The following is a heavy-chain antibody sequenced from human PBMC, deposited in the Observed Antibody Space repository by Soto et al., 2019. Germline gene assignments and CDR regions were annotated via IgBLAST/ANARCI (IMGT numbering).Heavy chain of an antibody. J-gene: IGHJ4*02. CDR2: IYYSGST. Sequence: PSETLSLTCTVSGGSISSYYWSWIRQPPGKGLEWIGYIYYSGSTNYNPSLKSRVTISVDTSKNQFSLKLSSVTAADTAVYYCARDRTTGSLWAGIDYWCQGILVTVSS. D-gene: IGHD6-19*01. V-gene: IGHV4-59*01. CDR1: GGSISSYY. CDR3: ARDRTTGSLWAGIDY.